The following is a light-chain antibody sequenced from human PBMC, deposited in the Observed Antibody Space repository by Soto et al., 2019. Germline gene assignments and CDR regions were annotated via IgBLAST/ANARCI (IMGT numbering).Light chain of an antibody. J-gene: IGKJ3*01. CDR3: QQYDNLPIT. CDR1: QDISNY. Sequence: DIQMTQSPSSLSASVGDRVTITCQASQDISNYLNWYQQKPGKAPKLLIYDACNLETGGPSRFSGSGSGTDFTFTISSLQPEDIATYYCQQYDNLPITFGPGTKVDIK. V-gene: IGKV1-33*01. CDR2: DAC.